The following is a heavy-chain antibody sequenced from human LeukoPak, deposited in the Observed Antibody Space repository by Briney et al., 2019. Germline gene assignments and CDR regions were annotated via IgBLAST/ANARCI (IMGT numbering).Heavy chain of an antibody. V-gene: IGHV3-7*03. CDR2: IKQDGSKK. D-gene: IGHD5-12*01. CDR3: ARGNIVASPFDY. J-gene: IGHJ4*02. Sequence: GGSLRLSCAASGFTFNNYGMHWVRQAPGKGLEWVANIKQDGSKKSYVDSVKGRFTISRENAKNSLYLQMNSLRAEDTAVYYCARGNIVASPFDYWGQGTLVTVSS. CDR1: GFTFNNYG.